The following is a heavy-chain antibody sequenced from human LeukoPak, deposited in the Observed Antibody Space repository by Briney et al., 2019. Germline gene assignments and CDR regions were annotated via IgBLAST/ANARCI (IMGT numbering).Heavy chain of an antibody. Sequence: PGGSLRLSCAASGFTFSSYSMNWVRQAPGKGLEWVSSISSSGSYIYYADSVKGRFTISRDNAKNSLYLQMNSLRAEDTAVYYCARDSLGGWYKRMDVWGQGTTVTVSS. CDR3: ARDSLGGWYKRMDV. V-gene: IGHV3-21*01. CDR1: GFTFSSYS. D-gene: IGHD6-19*01. J-gene: IGHJ6*02. CDR2: ISSSGSYI.